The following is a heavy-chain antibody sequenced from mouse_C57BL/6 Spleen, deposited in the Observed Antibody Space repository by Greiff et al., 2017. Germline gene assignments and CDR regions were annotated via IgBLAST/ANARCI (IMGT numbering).Heavy chain of an antibody. J-gene: IGHJ3*01. Sequence: VHVKQSGPELVKPGASVKISCKASGYSFTDYNMNWVKQSNGKSLEWIGVINPNYGTTSYNQKFKGKATLTVDQSSSTAYMQLNSLTSEDSAVYYCARDGDYDSTWFAYWGQGTLVTVSA. CDR2: INPNYGTT. CDR1: GYSFTDYN. V-gene: IGHV1-39*01. CDR3: ARDGDYDSTWFAY. D-gene: IGHD2-4*01.